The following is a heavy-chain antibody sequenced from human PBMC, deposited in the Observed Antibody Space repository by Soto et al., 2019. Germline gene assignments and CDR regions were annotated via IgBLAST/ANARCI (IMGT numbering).Heavy chain of an antibody. D-gene: IGHD2-2*01. CDR1: GYTFTSYA. CDR2: INAGNGNT. V-gene: IGHV1-3*01. CDR3: ARSGHCSSTSCYPLDY. Sequence: ASVKVSCKASGYTFTSYAMHWVRQAPGQRLEWMGWINAGNGNTKYSQKFQGRVTITRDTSASTAYMELSSLRSEDTAVYYCARSGHCSSTSCYPLDYWGQGTLVTVFS. J-gene: IGHJ4*02.